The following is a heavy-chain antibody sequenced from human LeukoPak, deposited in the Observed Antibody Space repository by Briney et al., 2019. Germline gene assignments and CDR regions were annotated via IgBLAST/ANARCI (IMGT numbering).Heavy chain of an antibody. V-gene: IGHV3-53*01. J-gene: IGHJ4*02. CDR3: ARVQGAHGIDY. CDR2: YSGGST. CDR1: GFTVSSNY. Sequence: GGSLRLSCAASGFTVSSNYMSWVRQAPGKGLEWASVYSGGSTYYADSVKGRFTISRDNSKNTLDLQMNSLRAEDTAMYHCARVQGAHGIDYWGQGTLVTVSS. D-gene: IGHD4/OR15-4a*01.